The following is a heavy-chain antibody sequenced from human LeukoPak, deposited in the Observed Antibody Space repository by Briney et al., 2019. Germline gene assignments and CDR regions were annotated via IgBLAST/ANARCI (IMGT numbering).Heavy chain of an antibody. CDR3: AREIDYGDYVRYFDY. D-gene: IGHD4-17*01. J-gene: IGHJ4*02. Sequence: ASVKVSCKASGYTFTGYYMHWVRQAPGQGLEWMGRINPNSGGTNYAQKFQGRVTMTRDTSISTAYMELSRLGSDDTAVYYCAREIDYGDYVRYFDYWGQGTLVTVSS. V-gene: IGHV1-2*06. CDR1: GYTFTGYY. CDR2: INPNSGGT.